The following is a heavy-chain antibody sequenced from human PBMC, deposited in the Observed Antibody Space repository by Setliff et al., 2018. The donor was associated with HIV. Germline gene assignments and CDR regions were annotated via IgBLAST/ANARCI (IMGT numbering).Heavy chain of an antibody. D-gene: IGHD2-8*01. J-gene: IGHJ3*02. CDR3: AKGPNFEDAFDI. CDR1: GSTFSNYA. V-gene: IGHV1-69*10. Sequence: GASVKVSCKASGSTFSNYAFSWVRQAPGQGLEWMGGLIPIVDITKSTQKFRDRVTFTADESTKTAQMELSGLTFEDTAVYYCAKGPNFEDAFDIWGQGTVVTVSS. CDR2: LIPIVDIT.